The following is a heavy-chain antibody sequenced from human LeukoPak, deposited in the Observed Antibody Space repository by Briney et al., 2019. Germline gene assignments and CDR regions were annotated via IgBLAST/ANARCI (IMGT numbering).Heavy chain of an antibody. CDR3: ARGQQLFYY. Sequence: SETLSLTCAVYGGSFSGYYWSWIRQPPGKGLEWIGYIYYSGSTNYNPSLKSRVTISVDTSKNQFSLKLSSVTAADTAVYYCARGQQLFYYWGQGTLVTVSS. CDR1: GGSFSGYY. V-gene: IGHV4-59*01. D-gene: IGHD6-13*01. CDR2: IYYSGST. J-gene: IGHJ4*02.